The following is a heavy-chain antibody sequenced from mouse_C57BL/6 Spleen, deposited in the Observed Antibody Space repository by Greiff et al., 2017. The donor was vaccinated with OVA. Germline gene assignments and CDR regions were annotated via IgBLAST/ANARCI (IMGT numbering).Heavy chain of an antibody. CDR1: GFTFSSYA. J-gene: IGHJ2*01. D-gene: IGHD2-4*01. CDR3: ARDGFYDYDSYYFDY. Sequence: EVKLMESGGGLVKPGGSLKLSCAASGFTFSSYAMSWVRQTPEKRLEWVATISDGGSYTYYPDNVKGRFPISRDNAKNNLYLQRSHLKSEDTAMYYCARDGFYDYDSYYFDYWGQGTTLTVAS. CDR2: ISDGGSYT. V-gene: IGHV5-4*01.